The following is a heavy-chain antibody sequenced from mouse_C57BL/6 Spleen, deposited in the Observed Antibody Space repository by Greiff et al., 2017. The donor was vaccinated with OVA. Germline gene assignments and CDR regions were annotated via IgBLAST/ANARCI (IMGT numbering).Heavy chain of an antibody. J-gene: IGHJ1*03. CDR2: IRSKSSNYAT. CDR1: GFTFNTYA. Sequence: EVMLVESGGGLVQPKGSLKLSCAASGFTFNTYAMHWVRQAPGKGLEWVARIRSKSSNYATYYADSVKDRFTISRDDSQSILYLQMNNLKTENTAMYYCVRDGGGYWYFDVWGTGTTVTVSS. V-gene: IGHV10-3*01. CDR3: VRDGGGYWYFDV. D-gene: IGHD1-1*02.